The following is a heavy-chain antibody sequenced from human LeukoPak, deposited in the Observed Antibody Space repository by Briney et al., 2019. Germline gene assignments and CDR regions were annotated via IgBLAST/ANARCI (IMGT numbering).Heavy chain of an antibody. CDR3: AKNAVAGTGGAFDI. V-gene: IGHV3-30*18. J-gene: IGHJ3*02. CDR2: ISYDGSNK. CDR1: GFTFSSYG. D-gene: IGHD6-19*01. Sequence: TGRSLRLSCAASGFTFSSYGMHWVRQAPGKGLEWVAVISYDGSNKYYADSVKGRFTISRDNSKNTLYLQMNSLRAEDTAVYYCAKNAVAGTGGAFDIWGQGTMVTVSS.